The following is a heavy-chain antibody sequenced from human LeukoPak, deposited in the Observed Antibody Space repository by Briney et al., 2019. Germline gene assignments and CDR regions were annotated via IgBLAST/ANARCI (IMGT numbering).Heavy chain of an antibody. V-gene: IGHV3-21*01. CDR3: ARALTMIVNDAFDI. CDR2: ISSSSSYI. J-gene: IGHJ3*02. Sequence: GGSLRLSCAASGFTFSSYSMNWVRQAPGKGLEWVSSISSSSSYIYYADSVKGRFTISRDNAKNSLYLQMNSLRAEDTAVYYCARALTMIVNDAFDIWGQGTMVIVSS. D-gene: IGHD3-22*01. CDR1: GFTFSSYS.